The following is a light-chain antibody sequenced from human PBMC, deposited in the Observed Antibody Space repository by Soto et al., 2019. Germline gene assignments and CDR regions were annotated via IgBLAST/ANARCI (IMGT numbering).Light chain of an antibody. CDR3: QHYVTWPLT. V-gene: IGKV3-15*01. CDR2: DTS. J-gene: IGKJ4*01. Sequence: EIVMTQSPATLSVSAGEGAALSCRASQGIGDTLAWYQQTPGQTPRLLIYDTSIRATGVPARFSGSRSGAEFTLTISSLQSEDFAVYYCQHYVTWPLTFGGGTKVDIK. CDR1: QGIGDT.